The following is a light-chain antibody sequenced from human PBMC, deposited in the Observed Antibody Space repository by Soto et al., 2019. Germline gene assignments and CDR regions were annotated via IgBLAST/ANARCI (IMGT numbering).Light chain of an antibody. Sequence: QSALTQPPSASGSPGQSVTITCSGTSRDVGEENYVSWYQQHPGKVPKLILYEVSKRPSGVPDRFSGSRSGNTASLTVSGLQDEDEADYYCSSFAGSPVVFGGGTQLTVL. CDR2: EVS. J-gene: IGLJ2*01. CDR1: SRDVGEENY. V-gene: IGLV2-8*01. CDR3: SSFAGSPVV.